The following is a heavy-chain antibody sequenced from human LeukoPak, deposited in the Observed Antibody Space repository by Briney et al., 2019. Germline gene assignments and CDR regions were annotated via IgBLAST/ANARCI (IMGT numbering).Heavy chain of an antibody. CDR2: IWYDGSNK. D-gene: IGHD5/OR15-5a*01. CDR3: ARALRLGGFDY. J-gene: IGHJ4*02. CDR1: GLTFSSYG. Sequence: GGSLRLSCAASGLTFSSYGMHWVRQAPGKGPEWVAVIWYDGSNKYYADSVKGRFTISRDNSKNTLYLQMNSLRAEDTAVYYCARALRLGGFDYWGQGTLVTVSS. V-gene: IGHV3-33*01.